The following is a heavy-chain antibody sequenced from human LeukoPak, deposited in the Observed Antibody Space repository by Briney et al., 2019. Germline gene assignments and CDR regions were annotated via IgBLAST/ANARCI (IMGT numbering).Heavy chain of an antibody. CDR3: ARDGYNPDY. CDR2: ISWNSGSI. D-gene: IGHD5-24*01. Sequence: GRSLRLSCAASGFTFDDYAMHWVRQAPGKGLEWVSGISWNSGSIGYADSVRGRFTISRDNAKNSLYLQMNSLRAEDTAVYYCARDGYNPDYWGQGTLVTVSS. V-gene: IGHV3-9*01. J-gene: IGHJ4*02. CDR1: GFTFDDYA.